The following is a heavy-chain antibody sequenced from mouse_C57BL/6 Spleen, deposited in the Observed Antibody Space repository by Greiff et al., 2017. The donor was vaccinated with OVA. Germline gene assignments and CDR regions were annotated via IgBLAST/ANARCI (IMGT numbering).Heavy chain of an antibody. CDR1: GYAFTNYL. D-gene: IGHD2-1*01. J-gene: IGHJ2*01. CDR3: ARSDGNYGDY. CDR2: INPGSGGP. V-gene: IGHV1-54*01. Sequence: VQLQQSGAELVRPGTSVKVSCTASGYAFTNYLIEWVKQRPGQGLEWIGVINPGSGGPNYTDKFKGKATLTADKSSSTAYMQLSSLTSEDSAGYFCARSDGNYGDYWGQGTTLTVSS.